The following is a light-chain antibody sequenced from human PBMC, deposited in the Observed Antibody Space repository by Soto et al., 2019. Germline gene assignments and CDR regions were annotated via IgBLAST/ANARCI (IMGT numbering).Light chain of an antibody. CDR2: SNT. Sequence: QSVLTQPPSLSGTPGQRVTISCSGSNSNIGSNSVNWYQQLPGTAPKLLIYSNTQRPSGVPDRFSGSKSGTSASLAISGLQSEDEADYYCAAWDDSLNGVLFGGGTKLTVL. J-gene: IGLJ2*01. CDR3: AAWDDSLNGVL. V-gene: IGLV1-44*01. CDR1: NSNIGSNS.